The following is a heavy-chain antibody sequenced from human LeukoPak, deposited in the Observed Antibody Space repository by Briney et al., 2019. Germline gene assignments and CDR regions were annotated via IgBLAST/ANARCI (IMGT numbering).Heavy chain of an antibody. D-gene: IGHD6-6*01. V-gene: IGHV3-66*01. CDR2: IYSGGST. CDR3: AREVETPYSSSYDY. Sequence: GGSLRLSCAASGFTVSRNDMSWVRQAPGKGLEWVSLIYSGGSTNYVDSVKGRFTISRDNSKNTLYLQMNSLRVEDTAVYYCAREVETPYSSSYDYWGQGTLVTVSS. J-gene: IGHJ4*02. CDR1: GFTVSRND.